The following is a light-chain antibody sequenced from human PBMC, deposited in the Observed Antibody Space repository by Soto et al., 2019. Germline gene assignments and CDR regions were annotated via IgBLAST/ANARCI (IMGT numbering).Light chain of an antibody. J-gene: IGLJ2*01. CDR3: QAWDNSTAL. CDR2: QDT. CDR1: NLGNKS. V-gene: IGLV3-1*01. Sequence: SYELTQPPSVSVSPGQTASISCSGDNLGNKSPCWYQQKPGQSPVLVIYQDTKRPSGIPERFSGSKSGNTATLTISGTQAMDEADYYCQAWDNSTALFGGGTKLTVL.